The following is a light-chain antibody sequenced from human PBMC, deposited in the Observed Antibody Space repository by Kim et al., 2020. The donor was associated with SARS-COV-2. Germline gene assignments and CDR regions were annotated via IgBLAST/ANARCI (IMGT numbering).Light chain of an antibody. Sequence: QSITISCTGTSPDVQHYDLLSWYQQHPGKAPKLLISDVTKRPSGVSTRFSGSTSGNTASLTISGLQPEDEADYYCCSDAGSNTPVVFGGGTQLTVL. V-gene: IGLV2-23*02. CDR3: CSDAGSNTPVV. CDR2: DVT. CDR1: SPDVQHYDL. J-gene: IGLJ2*01.